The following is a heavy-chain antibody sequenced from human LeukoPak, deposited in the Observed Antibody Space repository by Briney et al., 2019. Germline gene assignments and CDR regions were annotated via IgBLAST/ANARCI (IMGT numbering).Heavy chain of an antibody. V-gene: IGHV3-9*01. CDR2: ISWNSGSI. CDR1: GFTFDDYA. CDR3: AKDPNSSGWYYFDY. Sequence: PGGSLRLSCAASGFTFDDYAMHWVRQAPGKGLEWVSGISWNSGSIGYADSVKGRFTISRDNAKNSLYLQMNSLRAEDTALYYCAKDPNSSGWYYFDYWGQGTLATVSS. D-gene: IGHD6-19*01. J-gene: IGHJ4*02.